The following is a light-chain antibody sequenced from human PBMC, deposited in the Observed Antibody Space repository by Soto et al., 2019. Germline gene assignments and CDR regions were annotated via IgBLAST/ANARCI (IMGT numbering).Light chain of an antibody. CDR1: SSDVGRYNY. J-gene: IGLJ3*02. V-gene: IGLV2-14*01. CDR3: SSYTASNTGV. Sequence: QLVLTQPASVSGSPGQSITISCTGTSSDVGRYNYVSWFQQHPGKAPKLIIYDVTNRPSGVSDRFSGSKSGKTASLTISGLQAEDEADYYCSSYTASNTGVFGGGTKVTVL. CDR2: DVT.